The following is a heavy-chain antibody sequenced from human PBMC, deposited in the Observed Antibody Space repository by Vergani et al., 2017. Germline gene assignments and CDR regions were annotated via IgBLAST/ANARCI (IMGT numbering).Heavy chain of an antibody. Sequence: QVQLQQWGAGLLKPSETLSLTCAVYGGSFSGYYWSWIRQPPGKGLEWIGEINHSGSTNYNPSLKSRVTISVDTSKNQLSLKLSSVTDASTAVYYCARAPRYYYGSGGRSYMDVWGKGTTVTVSS. J-gene: IGHJ6*03. CDR1: GGSFSGYY. CDR2: INHSGST. D-gene: IGHD3-10*01. V-gene: IGHV4-34*01. CDR3: ARAPRYYYGSGGRSYMDV.